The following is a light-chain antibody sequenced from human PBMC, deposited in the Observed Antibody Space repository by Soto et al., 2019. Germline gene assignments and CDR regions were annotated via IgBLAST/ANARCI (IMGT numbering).Light chain of an antibody. CDR2: EVY. Sequence: QSALTEPGSVAGSPGQSITISCTGTSSDVGIYNYVSWYQQHPGKAPKLIICEVYNRPSGVSNRFSGSKSGNTASLTISGLRAEDEADYYCTSFPTSSIWVFGGGTKVTVL. CDR1: SSDVGIYNY. J-gene: IGLJ3*02. V-gene: IGLV2-14*01. CDR3: TSFPTSSIWV.